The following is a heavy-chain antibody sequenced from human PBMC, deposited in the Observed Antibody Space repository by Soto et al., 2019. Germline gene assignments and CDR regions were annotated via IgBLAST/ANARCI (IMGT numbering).Heavy chain of an antibody. CDR2: IYYSGST. D-gene: IGHD5-18*01. CDR3: ARLGNRGGYTDP. CDR1: GGSISSSSYY. J-gene: IGHJ5*02. V-gene: IGHV4-39*01. Sequence: QLQLQESGPGLVKPSETLSLTCTVSGGSISSSSYYWGWIRQPPGKGLEWIGSIYYSGSTYYNPSLKSRVTISVDTSKNQFSLKLSSVTAADTAVYYCARLGNRGGYTDPWGQGTLVTVSS.